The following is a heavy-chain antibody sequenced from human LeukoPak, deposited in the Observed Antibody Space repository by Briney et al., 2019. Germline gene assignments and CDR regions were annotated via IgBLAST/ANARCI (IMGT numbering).Heavy chain of an antibody. Sequence: GGSLRLSCAASGFTFSSYWMPWVRQPPGKGLEWVANINQDGSERYYVDSVKGRFTISRDNAKNSLSLQMNSLRAEDTALYYCARGNAMGVWGQGTTVTASS. CDR1: GFTFSSYW. CDR2: INQDGSER. V-gene: IGHV3-7*01. CDR3: ARGNAMGV. J-gene: IGHJ6*02.